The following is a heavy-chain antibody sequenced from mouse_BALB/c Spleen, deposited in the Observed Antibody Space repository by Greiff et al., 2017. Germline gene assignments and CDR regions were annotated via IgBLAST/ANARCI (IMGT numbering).Heavy chain of an antibody. CDR3: ARERYGNYFFYAMDY. D-gene: IGHD2-1*01. Sequence: QVQLKESGPGLVAPSQSLSITCTVSGFSLTGYGVNWVRQPPGKGLEWLGMIWGDGSTDYNSALKSRLSISKDNSKSQVFLKMNSLQTDDTARYYCARERYGNYFFYAMDYWGQGTSVTVSS. CDR2: IWGDGST. CDR1: GFSLTGYG. J-gene: IGHJ4*01. V-gene: IGHV2-6-7*01.